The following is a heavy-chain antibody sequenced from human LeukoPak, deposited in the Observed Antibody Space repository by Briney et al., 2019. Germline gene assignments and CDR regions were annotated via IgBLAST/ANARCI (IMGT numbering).Heavy chain of an antibody. CDR2: IIPIFGTA. J-gene: IGHJ4*02. D-gene: IGHD3-22*01. V-gene: IGHV1-69*13. Sequence: GASVKVSCKASGGTFSSYAISWVRQAPGQGLEWMGGIIPIFGTANYAQKFQGRATITADESTSTAYMELSSLRSEDTAVYYCARDYDSSGYCFGYWGQGTLVTVSS. CDR3: ARDYDSSGYCFGY. CDR1: GGTFSSYA.